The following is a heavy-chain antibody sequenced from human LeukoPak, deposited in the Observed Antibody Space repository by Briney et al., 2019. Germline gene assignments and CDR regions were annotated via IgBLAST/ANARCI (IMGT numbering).Heavy chain of an antibody. D-gene: IGHD3-3*01. J-gene: IGHJ4*02. Sequence: PGGSLRLSCAASGFTFSTYSMNWVRQAPGKGLEWVSSISSSDTYIYYADSVKGRFTISRDNAKNSLYLQMNSLRAEDTAVYYCARAGGRFLEWLGLYYFDSWGQGTLVTVSS. CDR2: ISSSDTYI. CDR1: GFTFSTYS. CDR3: ARAGGRFLEWLGLYYFDS. V-gene: IGHV3-21*01.